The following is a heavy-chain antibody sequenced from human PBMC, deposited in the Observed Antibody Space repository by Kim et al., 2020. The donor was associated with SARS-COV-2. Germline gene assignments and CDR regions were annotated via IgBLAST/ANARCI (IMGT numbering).Heavy chain of an antibody. CDR3: ARGRWFGELYDSSGETFDY. Sequence: GSLRLSCAAPGFTFSSYDMHWVRQATGKGLEWVSAIGTAGDTYYPGSVKGRFTISRENAKNSLYLQMNSLRAGDTAVYYCARGRWFGELYDSSGETFDYWGQGTLVTVSS. CDR1: GFTFSSYD. V-gene: IGHV3-13*01. CDR2: IGTAGDT. D-gene: IGHD3-10*01. J-gene: IGHJ4*02.